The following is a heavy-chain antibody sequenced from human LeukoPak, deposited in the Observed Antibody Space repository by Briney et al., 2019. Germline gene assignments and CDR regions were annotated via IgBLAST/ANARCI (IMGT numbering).Heavy chain of an antibody. D-gene: IGHD3-3*01. CDR3: AKIPQVAIFGVPNFDY. V-gene: IGHV3-23*01. Sequence: GGSLRPSCAASGITFINYAMSWVRQAPGKGLEWVSIISGSGDNTYYPDSVKGRFTIPRDNSKNTLYLQMNSLTAEDTAVYYCAKIPQVAIFGVPNFDYWGQGTLVTVSS. J-gene: IGHJ4*02. CDR1: GITFINYA. CDR2: ISGSGDNT.